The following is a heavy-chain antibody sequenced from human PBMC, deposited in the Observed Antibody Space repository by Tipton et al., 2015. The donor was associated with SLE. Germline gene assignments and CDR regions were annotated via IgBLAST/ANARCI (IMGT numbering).Heavy chain of an antibody. CDR1: GFTFSSYE. D-gene: IGHD6-19*01. Sequence: SLRLSCAASGFTFSSYEMNWVRQAPGKGVEWVSYISSSSSTIYYADSVKGRFTISRNNAKNSLYLQMNSLRAEDTAVYYFARDGRTQWLVPPYYFDYWGQGTLVTVSS. CDR3: ARDGRTQWLVPPYYFDY. J-gene: IGHJ4*02. V-gene: IGHV3-48*03. CDR2: ISSSSSTI.